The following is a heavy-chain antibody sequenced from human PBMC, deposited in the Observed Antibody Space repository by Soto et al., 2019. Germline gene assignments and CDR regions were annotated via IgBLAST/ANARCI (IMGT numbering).Heavy chain of an antibody. J-gene: IGHJ6*02. V-gene: IGHV4-39*01. CDR1: GDSISSSRYY. D-gene: IGHD2-15*01. CDR3: AGQAGGGRFNYGMDV. CDR2: IYYSGSS. Sequence: SETLSLTCTVSGDSISSSRYYWGWIRQPPGKGLEWIGNIYYSGSSYSNPSLKSRITISVDTSKNQFSLKLSSVTAADTAVYYCAGQAGGGRFNYGMDVWGQGTTVTV.